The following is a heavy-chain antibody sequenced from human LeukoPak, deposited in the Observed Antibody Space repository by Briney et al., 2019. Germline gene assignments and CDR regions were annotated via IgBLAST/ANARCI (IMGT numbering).Heavy chain of an antibody. V-gene: IGHV5-51*01. CDR2: IYPGDSDT. CDR3: ARCRQVSDWFDP. J-gene: IGHJ5*02. Sequence: GASLQISCKGSGYSFTSYRIGWVRQLPGKGLEWMGIIYPGDSDTRYSPSFQGQVTISADKSISTAYLQWSSLKASDTAMYYCARCRQVSDWFDPWGQGTLVTVSS. CDR1: GYSFTSYR.